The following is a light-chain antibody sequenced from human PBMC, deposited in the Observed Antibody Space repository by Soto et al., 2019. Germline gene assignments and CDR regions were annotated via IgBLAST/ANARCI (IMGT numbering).Light chain of an antibody. CDR2: ALC. J-gene: IGKJ1*01. CDR3: QQYGSTRWT. CDR1: ESVKDSQ. V-gene: IGKV3-20*01. Sequence: ESVLTQSPGTLSLSPGERATLSCRASESVKDSQLSWYQQKPGQAPRLRIYALCSRATGIPDRFSGSGSGTNFTLTISRLEPEDFAVYYCQQYGSTRWTFGQGTKVDIK.